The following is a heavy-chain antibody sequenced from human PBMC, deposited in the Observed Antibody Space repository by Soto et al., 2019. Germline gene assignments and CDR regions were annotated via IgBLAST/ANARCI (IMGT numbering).Heavy chain of an antibody. D-gene: IGHD6-13*01. V-gene: IGHV4-39*01. Sequence: PSETLSLTCTVSGGAINSTVYYWGWIRQPPWKGLEWIGSSNYGGPTYYSPSLQSRVTISLDTAKNHFSLNLRSVTAADTAVYYCARHGAYSTSVYYYYGMDVWGQGTTVTVSS. CDR2: SNYGGPT. J-gene: IGHJ6*02. CDR1: GGAINSTVYY. CDR3: ARHGAYSTSVYYYYGMDV.